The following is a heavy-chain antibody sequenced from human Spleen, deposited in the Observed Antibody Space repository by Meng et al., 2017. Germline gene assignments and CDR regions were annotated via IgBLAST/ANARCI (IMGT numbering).Heavy chain of an antibody. CDR3: VRDEDISAAGKLFGDY. CDR2: INPSGGST. V-gene: IGHV1-46*01. J-gene: IGHJ4*02. Sequence: ASVKVSCKASGYTFTSYYMHWVRQAPGQGLEWMGIINPSGGSTSYAQKFQGRVTMTGDTSISTAYMELSGLRSDDTAMYYCVRDEDISAAGKLFGDYWGQGTLVTVSS. CDR1: GYTFTSYY. D-gene: IGHD6-13*01.